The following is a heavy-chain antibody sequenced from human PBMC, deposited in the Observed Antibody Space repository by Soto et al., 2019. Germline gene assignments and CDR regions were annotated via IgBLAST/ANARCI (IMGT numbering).Heavy chain of an antibody. CDR3: ARARTGRDIVVVPAAIGWFDP. Sequence: QVQLVQSGAEVKKPGSSMKVSCKASGGTFSSYAISWVRQAPGQGLEWMGGIIPIFGTANYAQKFQGRVTITADESTSTAYMELSSLRSEDTAVYYCARARTGRDIVVVPAAIGWFDPWGQGTLVTVSS. D-gene: IGHD2-2*01. CDR2: IIPIFGTA. V-gene: IGHV1-69*01. CDR1: GGTFSSYA. J-gene: IGHJ5*02.